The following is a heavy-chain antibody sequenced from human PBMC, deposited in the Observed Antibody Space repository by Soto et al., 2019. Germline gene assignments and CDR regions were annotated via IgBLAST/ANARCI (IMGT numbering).Heavy chain of an antibody. CDR1: VGSITDYS. CDR3: ARDQGVVVTADNWFDP. Sequence: PSETLSLTCTVSVGSITDYSWFCIRQPAVKGLEWIGRIFSSGSTNYNPSLKGRITMSLDTSKNQFSLKLNSATATDTAVYFCARDQGVVVTADNWFDPWGQGILVTVSS. CDR2: IFSSGST. D-gene: IGHD2-21*02. J-gene: IGHJ5*02. V-gene: IGHV4-4*07.